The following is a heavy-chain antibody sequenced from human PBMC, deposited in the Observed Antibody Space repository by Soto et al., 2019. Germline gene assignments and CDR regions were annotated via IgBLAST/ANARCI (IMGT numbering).Heavy chain of an antibody. CDR2: INHLTTT. CDR3: ARGHDTALAPIF. V-gene: IGHV4-34*01. J-gene: IGHJ4*02. CDR1: GGSFSSYH. Sequence: SETLSLTCAVYGGSFSSYHWSWIRQTPGKGLEWIGEINHLTTTNYNPSLKSRVIISLDTPKNQFSLKLSSVTAADTAVYYCARGHDTALAPIFWGQGILVTVSS. D-gene: IGHD5-18*01.